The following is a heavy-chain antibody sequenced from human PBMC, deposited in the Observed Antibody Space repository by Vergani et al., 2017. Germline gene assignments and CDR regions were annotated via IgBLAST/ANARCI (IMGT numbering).Heavy chain of an antibody. D-gene: IGHD2-2*01. J-gene: IGHJ4*02. CDR2: IYTSGST. V-gene: IGHV4-61*02. Sequence: QVQLQESGPGLVKPSQTLSLTCTVSGGSISSGSYYWSWIRQPAGKGLEWIGRIYTSGSTNYNPSLKSRVTISVDTSKNQFSLKLSSVTAADTAVYYFARDGKSRDCSNTSCYSWLRYWGQGTLVTVSS. CDR1: GGSISSGSYY. CDR3: ARDGKSRDCSNTSCYSWLRY.